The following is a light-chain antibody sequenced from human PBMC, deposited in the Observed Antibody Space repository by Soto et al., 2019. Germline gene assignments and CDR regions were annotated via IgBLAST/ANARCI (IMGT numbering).Light chain of an antibody. CDR3: CSYAGSSTAV. V-gene: IGLV2-23*01. CDR1: SSDVGSYNL. Sequence: QSALTQPASVSGSPGQSITISCTGTSSDVGSYNLVSWYQQHPDKAPKLMIYEGSKRPSGVSNRFSGSKSGNTASLTISGLQAEDEADYYCCSYAGSSTAVFGGGTQLTVL. J-gene: IGLJ7*01. CDR2: EGS.